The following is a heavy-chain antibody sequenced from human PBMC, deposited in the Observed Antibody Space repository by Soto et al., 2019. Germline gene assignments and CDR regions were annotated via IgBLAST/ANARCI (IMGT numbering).Heavy chain of an antibody. J-gene: IGHJ4*02. D-gene: IGHD3-10*01. Sequence: QVQLVQSGTEVKKPGSSVKVSCKASGDTFSFDTINWVRQAPGLGLEWVGRINPIVSMSNYAQKFQGRVSMTADKSTSTAYMELRSLRSDDTAMYFLAASYGSGYRAFDYWGQGALVIVSS. V-gene: IGHV1-69*02. CDR1: GDTFSFDT. CDR2: INPIVSMS. CDR3: AASYGSGYRAFDY.